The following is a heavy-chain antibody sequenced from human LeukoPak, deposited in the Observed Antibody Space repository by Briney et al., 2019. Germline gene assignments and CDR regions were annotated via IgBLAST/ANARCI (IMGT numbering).Heavy chain of an antibody. J-gene: IGHJ4*02. Sequence: GGSLRLSCAASGFTFSDYYMSWLRQAPGKGLEWVSYISSSGSTIYYADSVKGRFTISRDNSKNTLYLQMNSLRAEDTAVYYCAKDPAVAGTPPVYWGQGTLVTVSS. CDR3: AKDPAVAGTPPVY. CDR2: ISSSGSTI. CDR1: GFTFSDYY. D-gene: IGHD6-19*01. V-gene: IGHV3-11*04.